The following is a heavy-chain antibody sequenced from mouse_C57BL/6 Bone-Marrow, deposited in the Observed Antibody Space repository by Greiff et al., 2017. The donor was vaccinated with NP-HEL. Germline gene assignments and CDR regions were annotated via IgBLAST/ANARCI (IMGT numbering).Heavy chain of an antibody. J-gene: IGHJ3*01. CDR3: ARGGFAY. V-gene: IGHV1-66*01. CDR1: GYSFTSYY. CDR2: IYPGGGNT. Sequence: VQLQQSGPELVKPGASVKISCKASGYSFTSYYIHWVKQRPGQGLEWIGWIYPGGGNTKYNEKFKGQATLTADTSSSTAYMQISSLTSEDSAVYYCARGGFAYWGQGTLVTVSA.